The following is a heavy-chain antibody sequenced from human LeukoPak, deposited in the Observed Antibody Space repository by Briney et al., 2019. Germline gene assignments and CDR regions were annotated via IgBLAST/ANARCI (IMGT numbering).Heavy chain of an antibody. J-gene: IGHJ4*02. D-gene: IGHD2-8*01. CDR2: MNPNSGNT. Sequence: ASVKVSCKASGYIFTDYYLHWVRQATGQGLEWMGWMNPNSGNTGYAQKFQGRVTMTTDTYTNTAYMELRSLRSDDTAVYYCAGSLGYCTSNVCYLKYWGQGTLVTVSS. CDR3: AGSLGYCTSNVCYLKY. CDR1: GYIFTDYY. V-gene: IGHV1-8*02.